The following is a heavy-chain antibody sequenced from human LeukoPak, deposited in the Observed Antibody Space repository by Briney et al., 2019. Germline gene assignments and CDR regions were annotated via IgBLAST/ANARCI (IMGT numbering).Heavy chain of an antibody. CDR2: ISYDGSNK. CDR3: ARERQRYSGSYGFDY. D-gene: IGHD1-26*01. CDR1: GFIFSSYA. Sequence: GGSLRLSCAASGFIFSSYAMHWVRQAPGKGLEWVSFISYDGSNKYYADSVKGRFIISRDNSKNTQDLQMNSLRVEDTAVYYCARERQRYSGSYGFDYWGQGILVTVSS. J-gene: IGHJ4*02. V-gene: IGHV3-30*01.